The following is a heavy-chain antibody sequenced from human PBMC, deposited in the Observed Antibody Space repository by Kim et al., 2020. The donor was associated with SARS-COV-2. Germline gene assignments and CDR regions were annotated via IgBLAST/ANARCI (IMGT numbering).Heavy chain of an antibody. D-gene: IGHD1-26*01. CDR2: ISYDGSNK. CDR3: AKSFSGSYFGYDY. CDR1: GFPFNTYG. J-gene: IGHJ4*02. V-gene: IGHV3-30*18. Sequence: GSLRLSCAASGFPFNTYGMHWVRQAPGKGLEWVAVISYDGSNKYYADSVKGRFTISRDNSKNTLYLQMNSLRIEDTAVYYCAKSFSGSYFGYDYWGQGTLVTVSS.